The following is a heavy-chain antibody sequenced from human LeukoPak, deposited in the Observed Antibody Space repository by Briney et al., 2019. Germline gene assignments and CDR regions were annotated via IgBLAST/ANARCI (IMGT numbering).Heavy chain of an antibody. Sequence: SETLSLTCTVSGGSISSGSYYWSWIRQPAGKGLEWIGRIYTSGSTNYSPSLKSRVTISVDTSKNQFSLKLSSVTAADTAVYYCARLCGGDCYGDDAFDIWGQGTMVTVSS. D-gene: IGHD2-21*02. CDR3: ARLCGGDCYGDDAFDI. V-gene: IGHV4-61*02. J-gene: IGHJ3*02. CDR1: GGSISSGSYY. CDR2: IYTSGST.